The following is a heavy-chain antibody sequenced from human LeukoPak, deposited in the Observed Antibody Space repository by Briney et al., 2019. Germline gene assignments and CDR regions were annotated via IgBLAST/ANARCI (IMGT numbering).Heavy chain of an antibody. CDR2: IKQDGSEK. V-gene: IGHV3-7*01. CDR1: GLTFSSYW. J-gene: IGHJ4*02. D-gene: IGHD6-13*01. CDR3: ARVVRGYFDY. Sequence: GGSLRLSCAASGLTFSSYWMSWVRQAPGKGLEWVANIKQDGSEKYYVDSVKGRFTISRDNAKNSLYLQMNSLRAEDTAVYYCARVVRGYFDYWGQGTLVTVSS.